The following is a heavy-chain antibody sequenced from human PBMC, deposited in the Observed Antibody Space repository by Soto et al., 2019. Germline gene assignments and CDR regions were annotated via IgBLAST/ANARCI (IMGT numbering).Heavy chain of an antibody. D-gene: IGHD2-8*01. V-gene: IGHV4-59*01. CDR2: IYYSGST. J-gene: IGHJ3*02. CDR3: ARDVYCTNGVCYNDAFDI. Sequence: SETLSLTCTVSGRSISSYYWSWIRQPPGRGLEWIGYIYYSGSTNYNPSLKSRVTISVDTSKNQFSLKLSSVTAADTAVYYCARDVYCTNGVCYNDAFDIWGQGTMVTVSS. CDR1: GRSISSYY.